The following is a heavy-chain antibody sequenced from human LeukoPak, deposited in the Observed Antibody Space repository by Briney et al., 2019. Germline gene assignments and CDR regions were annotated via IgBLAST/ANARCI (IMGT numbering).Heavy chain of an antibody. CDR1: GSTFSIYS. D-gene: IGHD2-21*02. CDR3: ARVAVTNEDY. Sequence: GGSLRLSCAACGSTFSIYSMNWVRQAQGKGLEWVSSISSSSSYIYYADSVKGRFTISRDNAKNSLYLQMNSLRAEDTAVYYCARVAVTNEDYWGQGTWSPSPQ. V-gene: IGHV3-21*01. CDR2: ISSSSSYI. J-gene: IGHJ4*02.